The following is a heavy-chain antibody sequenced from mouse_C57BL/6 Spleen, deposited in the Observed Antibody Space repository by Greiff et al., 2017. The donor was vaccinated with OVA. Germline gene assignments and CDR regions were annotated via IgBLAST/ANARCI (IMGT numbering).Heavy chain of an antibody. V-gene: IGHV5-17*01. J-gene: IGHJ3*01. D-gene: IGHD2-1*01. Sequence: EVKLMESGGGLVKPGGSLKLSCAASGFTFSDYGMHWVRQAPEKGLEWVAYISSGSSTIYYADTVKGRFTISRDNAKNTLFLQMTSLRSEDTAMYYCARDYYGNSPWFAYWGQGTLVTVSA. CDR1: GFTFSDYG. CDR3: ARDYYGNSPWFAY. CDR2: ISSGSSTI.